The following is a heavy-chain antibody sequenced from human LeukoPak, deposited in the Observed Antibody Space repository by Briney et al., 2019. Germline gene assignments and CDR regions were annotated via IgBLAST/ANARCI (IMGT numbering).Heavy chain of an antibody. Sequence: ASVKVSCKASGYTFTAYHIHWVRQAPGQGLEWMGWINPNSGDTNYAQKFQGRVTMTRDTSITTAYMELSGLTSDDTAEYFCARLRDVDYWGQGTLVTVSS. D-gene: IGHD5-12*01. CDR2: INPNSGDT. CDR3: ARLRDVDY. CDR1: GYTFTAYH. J-gene: IGHJ4*02. V-gene: IGHV1-2*02.